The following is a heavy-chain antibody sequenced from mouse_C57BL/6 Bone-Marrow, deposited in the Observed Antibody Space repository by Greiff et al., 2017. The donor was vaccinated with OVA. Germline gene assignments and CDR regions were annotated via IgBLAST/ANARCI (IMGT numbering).Heavy chain of an antibody. CDR1: GFTFSDYY. J-gene: IGHJ4*01. V-gene: IGHV5-16*01. CDR2: INYDGSST. CDR3: ARALYYAMDY. Sequence: EVTLVESEGGLVQPGGSMKLSCTASGFTFSDYYMAWVRQVPEKGLEWVANINYDGSSTYYLDSLKSRFIISRDNAKNILYLQMSSLKSEDTATYYCARALYYAMDYWGQGTSVTVSS.